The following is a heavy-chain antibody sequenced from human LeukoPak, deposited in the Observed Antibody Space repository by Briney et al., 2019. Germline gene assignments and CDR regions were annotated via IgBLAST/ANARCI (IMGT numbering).Heavy chain of an antibody. CDR1: GGSISSYY. Sequence: PSETLSLTCTVSGGSISSYYWSWIRQPAGKGLEWIGRIYSSGSTNYNPSLKSRVTMSVDTSKNQFSLKLSSVTAADTAVYYCARESPLRFLVPRAFDIWGQGTMVTVSS. CDR3: ARESPLRFLVPRAFDI. CDR2: IYSSGST. D-gene: IGHD3-3*01. V-gene: IGHV4-4*07. J-gene: IGHJ3*02.